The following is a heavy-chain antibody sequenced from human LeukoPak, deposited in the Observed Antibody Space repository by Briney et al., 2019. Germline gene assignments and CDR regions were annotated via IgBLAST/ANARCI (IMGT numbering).Heavy chain of an antibody. CDR3: AKVPWILLWTHYFDY. D-gene: IGHD5-18*01. Sequence: ASVKVSCKASGYTFTGYYMHWVRQAPGQGLEWMGWINPNSGGTNYAQKFQGRVTMTRDTSISTAYMELSRLRSDDTAVYYCAKVPWILLWTHYFDYWGQGTLVTVSS. CDR1: GYTFTGYY. V-gene: IGHV1-2*02. CDR2: INPNSGGT. J-gene: IGHJ4*02.